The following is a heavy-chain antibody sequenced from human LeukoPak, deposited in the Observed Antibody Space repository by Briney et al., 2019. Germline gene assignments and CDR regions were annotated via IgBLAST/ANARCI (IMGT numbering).Heavy chain of an antibody. CDR1: GGSFSGYY. Sequence: PSETLSLTCTVSGGSFSGYYWSWLRQPPGKGLEWIGEITHRGSTNYNPSLKSRVTMAVDTSKNHFSLKLSSVTAADTAVYYCAMTVASREFDPWGQGTLVTVSS. D-gene: IGHD6-19*01. CDR3: AMTVASREFDP. J-gene: IGHJ5*01. V-gene: IGHV4-34*01. CDR2: ITHRGST.